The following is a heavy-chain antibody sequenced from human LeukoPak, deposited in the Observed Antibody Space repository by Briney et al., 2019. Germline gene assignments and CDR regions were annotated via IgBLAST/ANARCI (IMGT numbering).Heavy chain of an antibody. V-gene: IGHV3-23*01. Sequence: GGSLRLSCVASGFPFRTFDMTWVRQAPGKGLEWVCGVSENGGSTYYADSVKGRFTISRDNSKNTLYMQMNSLRAEDTAVYYCTKSFGPVIAAAGAGTDWGQGTLVTVSS. D-gene: IGHD6-13*01. CDR2: VSENGGST. J-gene: IGHJ4*02. CDR3: TKSFGPVIAAAGAGTD. CDR1: GFPFRTFD.